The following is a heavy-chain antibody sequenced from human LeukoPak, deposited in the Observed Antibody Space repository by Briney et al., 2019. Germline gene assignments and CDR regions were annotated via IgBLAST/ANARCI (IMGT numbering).Heavy chain of an antibody. Sequence: GGSLRLSCAASGFTFSSYAMHWVRQAPGKGLEWVAVISYDGSNKYYADSVKGRFTISRDNSKNTLYLQMNSLRAEDTAVYYCARDGGIAVAGRGAGFDYWGQGTLVTVSS. D-gene: IGHD6-19*01. J-gene: IGHJ4*02. CDR3: ARDGGIAVAGRGAGFDY. V-gene: IGHV3-30-3*01. CDR2: ISYDGSNK. CDR1: GFTFSSYA.